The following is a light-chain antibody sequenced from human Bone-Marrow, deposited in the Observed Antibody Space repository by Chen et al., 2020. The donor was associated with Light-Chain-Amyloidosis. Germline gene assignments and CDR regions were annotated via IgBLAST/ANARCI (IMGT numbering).Light chain of an antibody. V-gene: IGLV3-21*02. Sequence: SYVLTQPSSVSVAPGQTATIACGGNNIGSTSVHWYQQTPGQAPLLVVYDDSDRPSGIPERWSGSNSRNAAIQSISRFEAGDEAGYYGQGWDGSRGRPVFGGGTKLTVL. CDR2: DDS. CDR3: QGWDGSRGRPV. J-gene: IGLJ3*02. CDR1: NIGSTS.